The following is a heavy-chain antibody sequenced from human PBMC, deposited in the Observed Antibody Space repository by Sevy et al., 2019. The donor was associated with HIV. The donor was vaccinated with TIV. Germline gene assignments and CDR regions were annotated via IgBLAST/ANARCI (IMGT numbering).Heavy chain of an antibody. Sequence: SQTLSLTCAVYGGSFSGYYWSWIRQHPGKGLEWIGEINHSDSTNYNPSLKSRVTISVDTSKNQFSLKLHSVTAADTAVYYCAREISGVCCTFDYWSQGTLVTVSS. J-gene: IGHJ4*02. D-gene: IGHD2-15*01. CDR2: INHSDST. CDR1: GGSFSGYY. CDR3: AREISGVCCTFDY. V-gene: IGHV4-34*01.